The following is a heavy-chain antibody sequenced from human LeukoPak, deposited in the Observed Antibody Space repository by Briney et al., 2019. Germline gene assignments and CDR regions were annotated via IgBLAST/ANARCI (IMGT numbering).Heavy chain of an antibody. V-gene: IGHV1-69*13. Sequence: SVKVSCKASGGTFSSYAISWVRQAPGQGLEWMGGIIPIFGTANYAQKFQGRVTITADESTSTTYMELSSLRSEDTAVYNCARVSPYYDILTGYSPAVYWGQGTLVTVSS. CDR2: IIPIFGTA. CDR1: GGTFSSYA. D-gene: IGHD3-9*01. J-gene: IGHJ4*02. CDR3: ARVSPYYDILTGYSPAVY.